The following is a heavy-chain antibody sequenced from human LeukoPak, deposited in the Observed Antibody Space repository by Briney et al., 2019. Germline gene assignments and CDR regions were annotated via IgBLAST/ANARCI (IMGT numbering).Heavy chain of an antibody. J-gene: IGHJ5*02. CDR3: TPHIIRFGELFGFDP. V-gene: IGHV3-15*01. D-gene: IGHD3-10*01. Sequence: PGGSLRLSCAASGFTFSNACMSWVRQAPGQGLEWVGRIKSKSNGGTTDHAAPLKGRFTISRDDSKNTMYLQMNSLKTEDTAVYYCTPHIIRFGELFGFDPWGQGTQVTVSS. CDR1: GFTFSNAC. CDR2: IKSKSNGGTT.